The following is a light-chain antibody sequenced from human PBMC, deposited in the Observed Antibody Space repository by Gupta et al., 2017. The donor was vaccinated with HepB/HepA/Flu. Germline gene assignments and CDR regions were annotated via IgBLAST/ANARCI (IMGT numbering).Light chain of an antibody. J-gene: IGKJ4*01. CDR3: QQSYSTPIT. CDR2: GTS. Sequence: IQITQSPSSLSASVGDRVTISCRASQSVINYLNWYQQRPGKAPKLLIFGTSTLQSGVPSRFSGSGSGSDFALTISRLQPEDFGTYYCQQSYSTPITFGGGTTVDIK. CDR1: QSVINY. V-gene: IGKV1-39*01.